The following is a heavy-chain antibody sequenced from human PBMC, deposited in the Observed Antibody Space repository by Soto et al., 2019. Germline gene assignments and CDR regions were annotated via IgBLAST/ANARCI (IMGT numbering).Heavy chain of an antibody. CDR1: GFPFSAEA. Sequence: QVQLVESGGGVVQPGNSLILSCAGSGFPFSAEAMHWVRQAPGKGLEWVAAISYDGNNKNHADAVNGRFTVSRDNSKNTLYLQIYSLRPEDPAVYYCARDYSSGLCLDYWGQGSLVTVS. J-gene: IGHJ4*02. CDR3: ARDYSSGLCLDY. V-gene: IGHV3-30-3*01. CDR2: ISYDGNNK. D-gene: IGHD6-25*01.